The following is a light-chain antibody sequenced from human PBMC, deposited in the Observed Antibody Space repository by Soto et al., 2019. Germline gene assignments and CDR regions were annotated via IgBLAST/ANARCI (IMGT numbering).Light chain of an antibody. CDR2: DAS. CDR1: QSVSSY. J-gene: IGKJ4*01. V-gene: IGKV3-11*01. CDR3: QPRSNWPLT. Sequence: EIVLTHSPATLSLSPGERATLSCRASQSVSSYLAWYQQKPGQAPRLLIYDASNRATGIPARFSGSGSGTDFTLTISSLEPADFAVYYCQPRSNWPLTFGGGTKVDI.